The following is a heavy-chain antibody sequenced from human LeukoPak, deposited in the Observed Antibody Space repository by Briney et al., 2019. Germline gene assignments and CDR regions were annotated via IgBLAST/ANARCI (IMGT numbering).Heavy chain of an antibody. CDR3: ARDSGGAFDY. D-gene: IGHD2-15*01. J-gene: IGHJ4*02. V-gene: IGHV3-48*02. CDR1: GFTFSIYS. Sequence: GGSLRLSCGASGFTFSIYSMNWVRQAPGKGLEWVSFISSSSSTIFYADSVKGRFTISRDSGKTSLYLQMNSLRDEDTAVYYCARDSGGAFDYWGQGTLVTVSS. CDR2: ISSSSSTI.